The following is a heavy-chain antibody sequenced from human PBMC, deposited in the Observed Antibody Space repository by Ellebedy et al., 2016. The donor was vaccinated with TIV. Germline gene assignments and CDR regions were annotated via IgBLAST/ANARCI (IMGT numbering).Heavy chain of an antibody. CDR2: INPDSGGT. CDR3: ARVLRATSGMDV. CDR1: GYIFTAYY. J-gene: IGHJ6*02. D-gene: IGHD4/OR15-4a*01. V-gene: IGHV1-2*02. Sequence: ASVKVSCKTSGYIFTAYYIHWVRQAPGQGLEWMGWINPDSGGTKLQQKFQGRGTMTRDPSVNTAYMELTRLQSDDTAVYYCARVLRATSGMDVWGQGTTVIVS.